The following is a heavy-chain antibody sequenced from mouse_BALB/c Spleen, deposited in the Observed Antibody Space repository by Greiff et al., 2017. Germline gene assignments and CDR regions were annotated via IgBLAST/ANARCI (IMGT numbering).Heavy chain of an antibody. CDR1: GYTFTSYW. CDR2: INPSNGRT. CDR3: ARWGLRPRAMDY. Sequence: QVQLQHPGAELVKPGASVKLSCKASGYTFTSYWMHWVKQRPGQGLEWIGEINPSNGRTNYNEKFKSKATLTVDKSSSTAYMQLSSLTSEDSAVYYCARWGLRPRAMDYWGQGTSVTVSS. V-gene: IGHV1S81*02. D-gene: IGHD2-2*01. J-gene: IGHJ4*01.